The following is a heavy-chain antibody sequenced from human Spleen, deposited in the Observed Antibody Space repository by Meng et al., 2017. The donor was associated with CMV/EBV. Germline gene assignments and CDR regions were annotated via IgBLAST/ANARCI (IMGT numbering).Heavy chain of an antibody. CDR3: ARDRYYYDSSGYYSNFDY. J-gene: IGHJ4*02. CDR2: IYTSGST. V-gene: IGHV4-4*07. D-gene: IGHD3-22*01. CDR1: GGSISSYY. Sequence: QGPLQESGPGLVKPSETLSLTCTVSGGSISSYYWSWIRQPAGKGLEWIGRIYTSGSTNYNPSLKSRVTMSVDTSKNQFSLKLSSVTAADTAVYYCARDRYYYDSSGYYSNFDYWGQGTLVTVSS.